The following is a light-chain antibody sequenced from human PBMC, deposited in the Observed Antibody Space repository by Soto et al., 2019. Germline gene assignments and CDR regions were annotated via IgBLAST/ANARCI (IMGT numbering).Light chain of an antibody. CDR3: TSFTSGSPPYV. J-gene: IGLJ1*01. Sequence: QSVLAQPASVSVSTWQSITISCAGTNNDVGAYNYVSWYQQLPGKAPKLLIYDVKYRPSGVSSRFSGSRSGNTASLTISGLQTEDEADYYCTSFTSGSPPYVLGTGTKVTVL. CDR2: DVK. V-gene: IGLV2-14*03. CDR1: NNDVGAYNY.